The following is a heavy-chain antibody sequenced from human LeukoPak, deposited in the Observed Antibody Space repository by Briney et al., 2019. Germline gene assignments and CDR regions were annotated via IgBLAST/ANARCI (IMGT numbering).Heavy chain of an antibody. V-gene: IGHV4-59*11. CDR1: GGSLSTHH. CDR2: ISDSGST. J-gene: IGHJ4*02. D-gene: IGHD3-22*01. CDR3: ARGYDSSAYYPFNY. Sequence: TSETLSLTCVVSGGSLSTHHWSWIRQSPGRGLEWIGYISDSGSTNYNPSLKSRVTISVDTSKNQFSLMLSSVTAADTAVYYCARGYDSSAYYPFNYWGQGTLVTVSS.